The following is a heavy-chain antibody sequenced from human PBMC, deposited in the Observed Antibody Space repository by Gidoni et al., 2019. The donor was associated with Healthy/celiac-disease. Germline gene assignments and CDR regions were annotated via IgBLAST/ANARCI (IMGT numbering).Heavy chain of an antibody. CDR2: IYYSGSP. CDR3: ARQAVYGSGPFDY. J-gene: IGHJ4*02. Sequence: QVQLQESGPGLVKPSETLSLTCTVSGGSISSYYWSWIRRPPGKGLEWIGYIYYSGSPNSNPSLTSRVTISVDTSKNQFSRKLSSVTAADTAVYYCARQAVYGSGPFDYWGQGTLFTVSS. D-gene: IGHD3-10*01. CDR1: GGSISSYY. V-gene: IGHV4-59*08.